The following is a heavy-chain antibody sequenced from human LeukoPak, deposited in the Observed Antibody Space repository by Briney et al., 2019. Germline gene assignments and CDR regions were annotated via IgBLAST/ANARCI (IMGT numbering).Heavy chain of an antibody. J-gene: IGHJ6*04. CDR3: ARVLATVTTGGMDV. CDR2: IYYSGST. D-gene: IGHD4-17*01. CDR1: GGSVSSGSYY. Sequence: KPSETLSLTWTVSGGSVSSGSYYWSWVREPPGKGLEGVGYIYYSGSTNYNPSLKSRVTISVDTSKNQFSLKLSSVTAADTAVYYCARVLATVTTGGMDVWGKGTTVTVSS. V-gene: IGHV4-61*01.